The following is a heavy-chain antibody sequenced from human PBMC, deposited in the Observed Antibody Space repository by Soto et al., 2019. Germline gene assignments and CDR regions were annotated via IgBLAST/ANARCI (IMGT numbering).Heavy chain of an antibody. D-gene: IGHD2-21*02. V-gene: IGHV3-66*01. Sequence: PGGSLRLSCAASGFTVSSKYMSWVRQAPGKGLEWVSLIQSGGPTYYADSVKGRFTISRDTSENTLHLQMDSLRAEDTAVYYCARDDVLCESGHCYGISLDVWGKGTTVTVSS. CDR2: IQSGGPT. J-gene: IGHJ6*03. CDR1: GFTVSSKY. CDR3: ARDDVLCESGHCYGISLDV.